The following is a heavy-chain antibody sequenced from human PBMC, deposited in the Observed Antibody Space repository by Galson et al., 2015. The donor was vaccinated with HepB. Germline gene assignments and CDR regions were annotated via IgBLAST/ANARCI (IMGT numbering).Heavy chain of an antibody. CDR3: ARGGYSSSATADY. V-gene: IGHV3-74*01. J-gene: IGHJ4*02. CDR1: GFTFSSYW. Sequence: SLRLSCAASGFTFSSYWMHWVRQAPGKGLVWVSRINSDGSSINYADSVKGRFTFSRDNAKNTLYLQMNSLRAEDTAVYYCARGGYSSSATADYWGQGTLVTVSS. D-gene: IGHD6-13*01. CDR2: INSDGSSI.